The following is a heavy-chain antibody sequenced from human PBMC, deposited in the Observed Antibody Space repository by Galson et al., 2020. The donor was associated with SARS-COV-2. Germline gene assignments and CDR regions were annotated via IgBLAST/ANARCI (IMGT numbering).Heavy chain of an antibody. CDR3: AGGIGWSFDF. CDR2: IKHDESEK. D-gene: IGHD6-19*01. CDR1: AFTFSNSW. J-gene: IGHJ4*02. Sequence: GGSLRLSCSASAFTFSNSWMNWVRQAPGKGLEWVANIKHDESEKYYVDSVKGRFTISTDNSKNSVYLQMNSLRAEDTAVYYCAGGIGWSFDFWGQGTLVTVAS. V-gene: IGHV3-7*01.